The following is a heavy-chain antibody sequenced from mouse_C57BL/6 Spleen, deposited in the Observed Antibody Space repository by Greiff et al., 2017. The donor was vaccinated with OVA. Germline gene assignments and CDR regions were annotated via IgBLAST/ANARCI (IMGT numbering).Heavy chain of an antibody. Sequence: VQLQQSGPELVKPGASVKISCKASGYTFTDYYMNWVKQSHGKSLEWIGDINPNNGGTRYNQKFKGKATLTVDKSSSTAYMELRSLTSEDAAVYYCARGGYEGYFDYWGQGTTLTVSS. J-gene: IGHJ2*01. CDR3: ARGGYEGYFDY. D-gene: IGHD2-3*01. V-gene: IGHV1-26*01. CDR1: GYTFTDYY. CDR2: INPNNGGT.